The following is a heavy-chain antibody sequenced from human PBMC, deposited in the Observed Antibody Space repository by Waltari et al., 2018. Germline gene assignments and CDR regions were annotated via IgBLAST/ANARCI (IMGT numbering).Heavy chain of an antibody. CDR1: GFPFSSYG. V-gene: IGHV3-30*02. D-gene: IGHD3-3*01. CDR2: IRYDGSEK. CDR3: AKGTLRLLEWSRNTYMDV. Sequence: QVQLVESGGGVVQPGGSLRLSCAASGFPFSSYGMHWVRQAPGKGLEWVAFIRYDGSEKYYVESVKGRFTISRDTPENMLYLQMNSLRVEDTAVYYCAKGTLRLLEWSRNTYMDVWGKGTTVTVSS. J-gene: IGHJ6*03.